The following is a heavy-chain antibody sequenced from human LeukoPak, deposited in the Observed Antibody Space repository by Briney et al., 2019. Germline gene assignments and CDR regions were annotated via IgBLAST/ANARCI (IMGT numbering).Heavy chain of an antibody. CDR2: IIPILGIA. J-gene: IGHJ4*02. CDR3: ARRSGSYMRDY. Sequence: GASVKVSCKASRGTFSSYTISWVRQAPGQRLEWMGRIIPILGIANYAQKFQGRVTITADKSTSTAYMELSSLRSEDTAVYYCARRSGSYMRDYWGQGTLVTVSS. D-gene: IGHD3-10*01. CDR1: RGTFSSYT. V-gene: IGHV1-69*02.